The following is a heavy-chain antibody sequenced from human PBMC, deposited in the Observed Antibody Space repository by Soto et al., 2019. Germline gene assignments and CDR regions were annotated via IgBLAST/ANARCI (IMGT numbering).Heavy chain of an antibody. Sequence: PXESLRLSCAASGFTFSSYEMNWVRQAPGKGLEWVSYISSSGSTIYYADSVKGRFTISRDNAKNSLYLQMNSLRAEDTAVYYCARDGAVEDFDYWGQGTLVTVSS. CDR1: GFTFSSYE. D-gene: IGHD6-19*01. CDR2: ISSSGSTI. CDR3: ARDGAVEDFDY. V-gene: IGHV3-48*03. J-gene: IGHJ4*02.